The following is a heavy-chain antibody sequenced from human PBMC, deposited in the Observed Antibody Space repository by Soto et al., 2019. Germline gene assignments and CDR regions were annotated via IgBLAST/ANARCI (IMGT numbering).Heavy chain of an antibody. D-gene: IGHD5-12*01. J-gene: IGHJ4*02. V-gene: IGHV3-23*01. CDR1: GFTFTTFD. CDR2: VRGRDGST. Sequence: PGGSLRLSCAASGFTFTTFDMSWARQAPGKGLEWVSVVRGRDGSTSYADSLKGRFTISKDRSKNTLYLQMNSLRAEDTALYYCAKGAWLDYWGQGTLVTVSS. CDR3: AKGAWLDY.